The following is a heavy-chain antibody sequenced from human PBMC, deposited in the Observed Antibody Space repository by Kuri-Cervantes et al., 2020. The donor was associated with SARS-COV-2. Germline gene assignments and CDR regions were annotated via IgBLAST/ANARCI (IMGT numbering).Heavy chain of an antibody. CDR1: GFTFSGHW. J-gene: IGHJ4*02. D-gene: IGHD3-10*01. V-gene: IGHV3-74*01. CDR2: INPDGSYT. Sequence: GESLKISCAASGFTFSGHWIHWVRQAPGKGLVWVSRINPDGSYTNNADSVKGRFTLSRDNAKNMLFLQMNSLRAEDTAVYYCARNLQRGLYYFDSWGQGTLVTVSS. CDR3: ARNLQRGLYYFDS.